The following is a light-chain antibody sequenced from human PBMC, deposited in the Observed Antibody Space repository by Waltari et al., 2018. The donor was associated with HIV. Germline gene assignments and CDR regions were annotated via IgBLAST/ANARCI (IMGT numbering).Light chain of an antibody. CDR3: CAYAGSTTYVI. V-gene: IGLV2-23*02. CDR2: EVS. J-gene: IGLJ2*01. Sequence: QSALTQPASVSGSPGQSITISCTGTSSEVGGYNLVSSYQQHPGKAPKLMIYEVSKRPSGVSNRFSGSKSGNTASLTISGLQAEDEADYYCCAYAGSTTYVIFGGGTKLTVL. CDR1: SSEVGGYNL.